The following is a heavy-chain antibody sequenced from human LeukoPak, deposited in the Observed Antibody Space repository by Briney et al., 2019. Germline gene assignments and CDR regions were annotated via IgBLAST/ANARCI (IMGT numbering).Heavy chain of an antibody. CDR3: ARLDRGINAAHFDY. Sequence: SETLSLTCTVSGGSISSSSFYWGWIRQPPGKGLEWIGIISYSGSTYYNPSLKSRVTISVDTSKNQFSLKLSSVTAADTAVYYCARLDRGINAAHFDYWGQGTLVTVSS. CDR2: ISYSGST. D-gene: IGHD6-25*01. V-gene: IGHV4-39*01. CDR1: GGSISSSSFY. J-gene: IGHJ4*02.